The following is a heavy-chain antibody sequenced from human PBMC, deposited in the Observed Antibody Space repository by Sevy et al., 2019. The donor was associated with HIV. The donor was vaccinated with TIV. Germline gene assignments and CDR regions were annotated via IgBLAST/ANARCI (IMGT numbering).Heavy chain of an antibody. CDR1: GFTFSKYW. CDR2: IQEDGSGK. J-gene: IGHJ6*03. CDR3: ATDPFSVTSSNDYMDV. Sequence: GGSLRFSCAASGFTFSKYWMSWVRQAPGKGLEWVANIQEDGSGKYYVDAVKGRFTISRDNAKNSLYLQMNSLRAEDTAVYYCATDPFSVTSSNDYMDVWGKGTTVTVSS. D-gene: IGHD4-17*01. V-gene: IGHV3-7*01.